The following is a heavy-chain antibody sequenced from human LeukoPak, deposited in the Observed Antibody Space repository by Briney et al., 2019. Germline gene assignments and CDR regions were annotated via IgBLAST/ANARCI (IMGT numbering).Heavy chain of an antibody. Sequence: PGGSLRLSCAASGFTFSSYAMSWVRQAPGKGLEWVSAISGSGGSTYYADSVKGRFTISRDNSKNTLYLQMNSLRAEDTAVYYCANSRGATEVQYYFDYWGQGTLVTVSS. CDR2: ISGSGGST. J-gene: IGHJ4*02. V-gene: IGHV3-23*01. CDR3: ANSRGATEVQYYFDY. D-gene: IGHD1-26*01. CDR1: GFTFSSYA.